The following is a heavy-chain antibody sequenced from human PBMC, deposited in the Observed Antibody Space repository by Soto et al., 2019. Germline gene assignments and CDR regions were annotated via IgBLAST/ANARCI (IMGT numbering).Heavy chain of an antibody. D-gene: IGHD2-15*01. CDR3: ARLYCSGDSCNGAKYRYGMDV. V-gene: IGHV5-51*01. Sequence: EVQLVQSGAEVKKPGESLRISCKGSGYIFSIYWIGWVRQLPGKGLEWMGIIYPGTSDVNYSPSLQGQVTISVDESISTAYLQWSSLKASDTATYYCARLYCSGDSCNGAKYRYGMDVWGQGTTVTVSS. CDR2: IYPGTSDV. CDR1: GYIFSIYW. J-gene: IGHJ6*02.